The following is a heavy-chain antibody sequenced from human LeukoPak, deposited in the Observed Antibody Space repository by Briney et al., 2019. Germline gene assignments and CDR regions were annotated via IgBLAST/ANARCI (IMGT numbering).Heavy chain of an antibody. J-gene: IGHJ4*02. CDR1: GFTFSSYA. Sequence: GGSLRLSCAASGFTFSSYAMSWVRQAPGKGVGWVSAISGSGGSTYYADSVKGGLTISRDNSKNTLYLQMNSLRAEDTAVYYCAKRIAAAGTYYFDSWGQGTLVTVSS. CDR2: ISGSGGST. D-gene: IGHD6-13*01. V-gene: IGHV3-23*01. CDR3: AKRIAAAGTYYFDS.